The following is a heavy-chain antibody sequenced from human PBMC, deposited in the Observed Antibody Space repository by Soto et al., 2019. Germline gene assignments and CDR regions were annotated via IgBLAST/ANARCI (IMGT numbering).Heavy chain of an antibody. CDR3: ARMDTAMDYFDY. J-gene: IGHJ4*02. CDR2: IDWDDDK. CDR1: GFSLSTSGMC. V-gene: IGHV2-70*11. Sequence: SGPTLVNPTQTLTLTCTFSGFSLSTSGMCVSWIRQPPGKALEWLARIDWDDDKYYSTSLKTRLTISKDTSKNQVVLTMTNMDPVDTATYYCARMDTAMDYFDYWGQGTLVTVSS. D-gene: IGHD5-18*01.